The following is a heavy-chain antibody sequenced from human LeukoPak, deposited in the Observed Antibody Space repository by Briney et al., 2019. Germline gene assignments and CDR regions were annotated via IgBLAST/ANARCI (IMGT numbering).Heavy chain of an antibody. CDR3: ARAPASIAALNWFDP. D-gene: IGHD2-2*02. V-gene: IGHV4-59*01. CDR1: GGSISSYY. J-gene: IGHJ5*02. CDR2: VDYSGTS. Sequence: SETLSLTCTVSGGSISSYYWSWIRQPPGRGLEWIGSVDYSGTSNYNPFLKSRVTISVDTSKNQFSLKLTSVTAADSAVYYCARAPASIAALNWFDPWGQGTLVTVSS.